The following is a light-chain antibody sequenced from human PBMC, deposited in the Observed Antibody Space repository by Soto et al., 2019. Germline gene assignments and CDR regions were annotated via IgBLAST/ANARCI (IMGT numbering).Light chain of an antibody. V-gene: IGKV1-39*01. CDR1: QTIDNY. CDR3: QQNYDGPRT. J-gene: IGKJ1*01. Sequence: DIQMTQSPSSLSASVGDRVTITCRASQTIDNYLIWYQQKPGKAPNLLIYAASSLQTGVPSRFSGSGSGTDFTLTINSLQPEDFATYYCQQNYDGPRTFGQGTKVEIK. CDR2: AAS.